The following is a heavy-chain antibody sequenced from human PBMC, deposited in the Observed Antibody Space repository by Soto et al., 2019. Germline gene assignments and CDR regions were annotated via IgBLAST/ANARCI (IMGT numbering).Heavy chain of an antibody. D-gene: IGHD3-3*01. J-gene: IGHJ6*03. V-gene: IGHV4-34*01. CDR2: INRSGST. CDR1: GGSFSGYY. Sequence: PSETLSLTCAVYGGSFSGYYWSWIRQPPGKGLEWIGEINRSGSTNYNPSLKSRVTISVDTSKNQFSLKLSSVTAADTAVYYCARLQAGTYYDFWSGYSGVYYYYMDVWGKGTTVTVSS. CDR3: ARLQAGTYYDFWSGYSGVYYYYMDV.